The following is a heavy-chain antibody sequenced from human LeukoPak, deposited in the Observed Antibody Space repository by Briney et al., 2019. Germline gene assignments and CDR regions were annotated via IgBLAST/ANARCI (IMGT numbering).Heavy chain of an antibody. CDR2: IYYSRST. J-gene: IGHJ4*02. CDR1: GGSISSSSYY. CDR3: ARCPSGELTVDY. V-gene: IGHV4-39*07. D-gene: IGHD1-26*01. Sequence: SETLSLTCTVSGGSISSSSYYWGWIRQPPGKGLEWIGSIYYSRSTYYNPSLKSRVTISVDTSKNQFSLKLSSVTAADTAVYYCARCPSGELTVDYWGQGTLVTVSS.